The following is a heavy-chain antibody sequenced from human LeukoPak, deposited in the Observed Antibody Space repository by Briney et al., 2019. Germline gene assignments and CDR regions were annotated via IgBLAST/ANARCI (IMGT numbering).Heavy chain of an antibody. CDR2: ISISGAST. Sequence: GGSLRLSCAASGFTFSIYAMSWVRQAPGKGLEWVAAISISGASTYYADSMRGRFSISRDNSKSMLYLEMSSLRADDTAVYYCAKVAARRDYGACISYWGQGSQVTVSS. CDR3: AKVAARRDYGACISY. J-gene: IGHJ4*02. V-gene: IGHV3-23*01. CDR1: GFTFSIYA. D-gene: IGHD5-24*01.